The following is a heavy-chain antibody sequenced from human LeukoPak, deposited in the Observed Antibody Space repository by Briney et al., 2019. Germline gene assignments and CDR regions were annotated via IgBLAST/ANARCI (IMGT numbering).Heavy chain of an antibody. V-gene: IGHV1-18*01. J-gene: IGHJ4*02. CDR3: ARDNTELLWFGEPLGY. Sequence: ASVKVSCKASGYTFTSYGISWVRQAPGQGLEWMGWISAYNGNTNYAQKLQGRVTMTTDTSTSTAYMVLRSLRSDDTAVYYCARDNTELLWFGEPLGYWGQGTLVTVSS. CDR2: ISAYNGNT. D-gene: IGHD3-10*01. CDR1: GYTFTSYG.